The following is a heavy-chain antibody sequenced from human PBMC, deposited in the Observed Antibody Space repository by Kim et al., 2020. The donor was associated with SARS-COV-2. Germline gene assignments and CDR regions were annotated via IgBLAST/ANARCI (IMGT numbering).Heavy chain of an antibody. D-gene: IGHD3-3*01. V-gene: IGHV3-7*01. Sequence: REKNRVDSVTGRITISRDHAKNSRYLQMSSLRAEDAAVYYCARGSAWSGDSWGQGTLVTVSS. J-gene: IGHJ4*02. CDR3: ARGSAWSGDS. CDR2: REK.